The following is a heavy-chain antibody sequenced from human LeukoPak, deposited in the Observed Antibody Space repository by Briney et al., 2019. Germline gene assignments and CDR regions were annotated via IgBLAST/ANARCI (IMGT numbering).Heavy chain of an antibody. J-gene: IGHJ4*02. D-gene: IGHD6-13*01. Sequence: ASVKVSCKASGYTFTGYYMHWVRQAPGQGLEWMGWINPNSGGTNYAQKFQGRVTMTRDTSTSTVYMELSSLRSEDTAVYYCAREPYSSSWVFDYWGQGTLVTVSS. CDR3: AREPYSSSWVFDY. V-gene: IGHV1-2*02. CDR1: GYTFTGYY. CDR2: INPNSGGT.